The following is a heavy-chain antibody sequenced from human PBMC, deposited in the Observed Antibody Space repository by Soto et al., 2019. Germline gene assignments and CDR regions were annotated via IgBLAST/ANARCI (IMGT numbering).Heavy chain of an antibody. J-gene: IGHJ4*02. V-gene: IGHV1-69*13. CDR2: IIPIFGTA. CDR1: GGTYSSNA. D-gene: IGHD6-13*01. Sequence: SVKVTCKDSGGTYSSNAISWVRPAPGQGLEWMGGIIPIFGTANYAQKFQGRVTITADESTSTAYMELSSLRSEDTAVYYCARGQGSSWYFLDYWGQGTLVTVSS. CDR3: ARGQGSSWYFLDY.